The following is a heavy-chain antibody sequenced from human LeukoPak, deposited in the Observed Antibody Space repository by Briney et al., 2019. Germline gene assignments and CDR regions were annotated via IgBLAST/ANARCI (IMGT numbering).Heavy chain of an antibody. CDR1: GGSISSSSYY. CDR3: VGFLTATASFEF. J-gene: IGHJ4*02. Sequence: SETLSLTCTVSGGSISSSSYYWGWIRQPPGKGLEWIGSIYYSGSTYYNPSLKSRVTISVDTSKNQFSLKLNSVTAADTAVYYCVGFLTATASFEFWGQGTLVTVS. CDR2: IYYSGST. V-gene: IGHV4-39*01. D-gene: IGHD5-18*01.